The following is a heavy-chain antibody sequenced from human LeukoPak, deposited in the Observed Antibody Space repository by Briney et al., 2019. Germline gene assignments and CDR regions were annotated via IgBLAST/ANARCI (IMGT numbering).Heavy chain of an antibody. V-gene: IGHV3-48*01. CDR1: GFTFSSYS. CDR2: TSSSSSTI. CDR3: AREPPYDSSGYYGDY. J-gene: IGHJ4*02. Sequence: GGSLRLSCAASGFTFSSYSMNWVRQAPGKGLEWVSYTSSSSSTIYYADSVKGRFTISRDNAKNSLYLQMNSLRAEDTAVYYCAREPPYDSSGYYGDYWGQGTLVTVSS. D-gene: IGHD3-22*01.